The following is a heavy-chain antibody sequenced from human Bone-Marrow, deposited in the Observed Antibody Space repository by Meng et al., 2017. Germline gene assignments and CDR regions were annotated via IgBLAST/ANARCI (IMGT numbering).Heavy chain of an antibody. D-gene: IGHD3-16*01. Sequence: VQLVESGRGVVQPGRSLRLSCEASGFTFSSHAMTWVRQVPGKGLEWVSSISGSGASTYYADSVKGRFTISRENSKNTLYVQMNSLRVEDTAVYYCAKDLGFDDYWGQGTLVTVSS. CDR1: GFTFSSHA. CDR2: ISGSGAST. J-gene: IGHJ4*02. CDR3: AKDLGFDDY. V-gene: IGHV3-23*04.